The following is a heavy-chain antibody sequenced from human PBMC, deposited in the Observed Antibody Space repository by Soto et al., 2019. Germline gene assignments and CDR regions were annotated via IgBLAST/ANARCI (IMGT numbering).Heavy chain of an antibody. V-gene: IGHV3-30*18. Sequence: QVQLVESGGGVVQPGRSLRLSCAASGFTFSSYGMHWVRQAPGKGLEWVAVISYDGSNKYYADSVKGRFTISRDNSKNTLYLQMNSLRAEDTAVYYCAKETAMVRNGAFDIWGQGTMVTVSS. CDR1: GFTFSSYG. D-gene: IGHD5-18*01. CDR3: AKETAMVRNGAFDI. J-gene: IGHJ3*02. CDR2: ISYDGSNK.